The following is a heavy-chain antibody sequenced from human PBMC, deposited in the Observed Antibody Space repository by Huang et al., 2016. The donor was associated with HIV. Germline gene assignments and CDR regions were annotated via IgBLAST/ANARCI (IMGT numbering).Heavy chain of an antibody. J-gene: IGHJ2*01. V-gene: IGHV4-39*01. CDR2: LYDTGKM. CDR1: GGSINTGRYY. D-gene: IGHD3-3*01. CDR3: ARNHDFWRGRMFAISYFDV. Sequence: QMRFQESGPGLVKPSGTLSLTCNVSGGSINTGRYYWGWIRQPPGKGLEGVGSLYDTGKMHYDPSLNGLLTMSADTSKNQFSLNLSSVTAADTAIYYCARNHDFWRGRMFAISYFDVWGRGTLVTVAS.